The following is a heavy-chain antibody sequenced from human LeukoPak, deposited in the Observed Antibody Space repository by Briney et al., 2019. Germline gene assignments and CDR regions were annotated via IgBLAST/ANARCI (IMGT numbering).Heavy chain of an antibody. Sequence: SVKVSCKASGGTFSSYAISWVRQAPGQGLEWMGRIMPSLGITNYAQNFQGRVTITADKSTSTSYMELRSLRSEDTAVYHCARGNWGVTVTKYYYYGMDVWGQGTTITVSS. V-gene: IGHV1-69*04. CDR1: GGTFSSYA. D-gene: IGHD4-17*01. J-gene: IGHJ6*02. CDR3: ARGNWGVTVTKYYYYGMDV. CDR2: IMPSLGIT.